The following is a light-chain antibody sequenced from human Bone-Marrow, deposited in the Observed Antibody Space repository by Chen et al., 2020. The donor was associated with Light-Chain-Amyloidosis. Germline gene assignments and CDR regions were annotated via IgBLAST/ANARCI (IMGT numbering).Light chain of an antibody. CDR1: NIASTS. CDR2: DDS. Sequence: SYVLTQPSSVSVAPGQTATIACGGNNIASTSVHWYQQTPGQAPLLVVDDDSDRPSGIPGRLSGSNSGNAATLAISRVEAGDEADYCCQVWDRSSDRPVFGGGTKLTVL. J-gene: IGLJ3*02. V-gene: IGLV3-21*02. CDR3: QVWDRSSDRPV.